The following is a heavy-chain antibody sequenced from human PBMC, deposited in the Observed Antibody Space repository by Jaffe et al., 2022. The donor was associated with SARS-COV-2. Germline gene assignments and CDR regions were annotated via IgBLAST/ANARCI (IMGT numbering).Heavy chain of an antibody. CDR3: ARDNWNYGYYGMDV. V-gene: IGHV1-3*01. CDR2: ISSGGNTI. CDR1: GYTFTHNA. J-gene: IGHJ6*02. Sequence: QVQLVQSGAEVKKPGASVKVSCKTSGYTFTHNAMHWVRQAPGQRLEWMGWISSGGNTIKYSQKFQGRVTITRDTSASTAYMELSSLRSEDTAVYYCARDNWNYGYYGMDVWGQGTTVTVSS. D-gene: IGHD1-1*01.